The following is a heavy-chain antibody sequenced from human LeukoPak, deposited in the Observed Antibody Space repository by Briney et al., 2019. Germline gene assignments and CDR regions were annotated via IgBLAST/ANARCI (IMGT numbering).Heavy chain of an antibody. V-gene: IGHV3-53*01. Sequence: GGSLRLSCAASGFTFSSYNMNWVRQAPGKGLEWVSVIYSGGSTYYTDSVKGRFTISRDNSKNTLYLQMNSLRAEDTAVYYCARDSDTETGWYYYGMDVWGQGTTVTVSS. CDR3: ARDSDTETGWYYYGMDV. CDR1: GFTFSSYN. D-gene: IGHD2-8*02. J-gene: IGHJ6*02. CDR2: IYSGGST.